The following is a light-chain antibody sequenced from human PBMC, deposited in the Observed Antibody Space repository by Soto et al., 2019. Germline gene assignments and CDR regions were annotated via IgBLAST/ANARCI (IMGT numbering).Light chain of an antibody. CDR1: QTISTH. CDR2: AAS. Sequence: DIQMTQSPSSLSASVGDRVTITCRASQTISTHLNWYQQKPGKAPKLLIYAASTLQSGVPSRFSGSGSGTDFTLIINSLQPEDFATYYCQQRPTIPYTFGQGKKLEIK. V-gene: IGKV1-39*01. J-gene: IGKJ2*01. CDR3: QQRPTIPYT.